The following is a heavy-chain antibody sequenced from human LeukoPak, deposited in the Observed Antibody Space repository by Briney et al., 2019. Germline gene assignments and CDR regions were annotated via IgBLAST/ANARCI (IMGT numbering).Heavy chain of an antibody. J-gene: IGHJ4*02. D-gene: IGHD3-22*01. CDR2: ISTSGGST. CDR1: GFTFSSYG. V-gene: IGHV3-23*01. Sequence: GGSLRLSCAASGFTFSSYGMSWVRQAPGKGLEWVSAISTSGGSTYYADSVKGRFTISRDNPKNTLSLQMNSLRAEDTAVYYCARDYYDGIGYYYEDYWGQGTLVTVSS. CDR3: ARDYYDGIGYYYEDY.